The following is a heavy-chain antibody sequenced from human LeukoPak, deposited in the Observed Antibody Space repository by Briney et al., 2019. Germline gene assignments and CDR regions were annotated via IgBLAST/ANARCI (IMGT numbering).Heavy chain of an antibody. D-gene: IGHD4-17*01. CDR2: ISYDGSNK. J-gene: IGHJ4*02. Sequence: GGSLRLSCAASGFTFSSYGMHGVRQAPGKGLGWVADISYDGSNKYYADSVKGRFTISRDNSKNTLYLQMNSLRAEDTAVYYCANGVRDYGDYGGVYWGQGTLVTVSS. CDR1: GFTFSSYG. CDR3: ANGVRDYGDYGGVY. V-gene: IGHV3-30*18.